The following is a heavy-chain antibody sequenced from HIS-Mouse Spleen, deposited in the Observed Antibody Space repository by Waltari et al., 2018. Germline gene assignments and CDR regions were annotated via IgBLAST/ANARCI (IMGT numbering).Heavy chain of an antibody. D-gene: IGHD1-26*01. CDR2: INHSGST. Sequence: QVQLQQWGAGLLKPSETLSLTCAVYGGSFSGYYWRWIRQPPGKGLEWIGEINHSGSTNYNPSLKSRVTISVDTSKNQFSLKLSSVTAADTAVYYCARQWSGSYLDAFDIWGQGTMVTVSS. J-gene: IGHJ3*02. CDR3: ARQWSGSYLDAFDI. CDR1: GGSFSGYY. V-gene: IGHV4-34*01.